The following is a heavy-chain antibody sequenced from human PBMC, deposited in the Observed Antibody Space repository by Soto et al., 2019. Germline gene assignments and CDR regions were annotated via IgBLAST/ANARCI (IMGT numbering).Heavy chain of an antibody. CDR2: IFPSGNT. J-gene: IGHJ6*02. V-gene: IGHV4-4*07. Sequence: SETLSLTCTIPGGSINNYYWSWIRQPAGKGLEWIGRIFPSGNTNYNPSLKSRVIMSVDTSKNQFSLNLNSVTAADTAVYYCARGSLTMDVWGQGTTVTVSS. CDR3: ARGSLTMDV. D-gene: IGHD3-10*01. CDR1: GGSINNYY.